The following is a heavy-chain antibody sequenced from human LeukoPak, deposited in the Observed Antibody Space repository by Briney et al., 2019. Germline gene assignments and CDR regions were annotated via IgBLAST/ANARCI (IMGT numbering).Heavy chain of an antibody. CDR3: ARAPPSIVVVPAAIRRLDWFDP. V-gene: IGHV4-34*01. J-gene: IGHJ5*02. D-gene: IGHD2-2*02. CDR2: INHSGST. CDR1: GGSFSGYY. Sequence: SETLSLTCAVYGGSFSGYYWSWIRQPPGKGLEWIGEINHSGSTNYTPSLKSRVTISVDTPTSQFSLTLSSVTATDTAVYYCARAPPSIVVVPAAIRRLDWFDPWGQGTLVTVSS.